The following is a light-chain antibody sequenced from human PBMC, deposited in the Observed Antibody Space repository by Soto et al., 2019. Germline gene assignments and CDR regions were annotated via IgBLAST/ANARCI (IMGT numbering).Light chain of an antibody. V-gene: IGKV3-20*01. Sequence: EIVLTQSPGTLSLSPGERGALSCRASQSVRSAYLAWYQQKPGQAPRLLIYGASSRATGIPDRFSGSGSGTDFTLTISRLEPEDFAVYYCQQYGSSPETLGQGTKVEIK. J-gene: IGKJ1*01. CDR2: GAS. CDR1: QSVRSAY. CDR3: QQYGSSPET.